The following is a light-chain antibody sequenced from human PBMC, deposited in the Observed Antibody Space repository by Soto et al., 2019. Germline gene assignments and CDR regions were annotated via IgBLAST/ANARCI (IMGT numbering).Light chain of an antibody. J-gene: IGLJ3*02. Sequence: QSVLTQPPSASGTPGQRVTISCSGSSSNIGSNYVYWYQHLPGAAPKLLIYRSNQRPSGVPDRFSGSKSGTSASLAVSGLRSEDEADYYCATRDDSLTGHWVFGGGTQLTVL. V-gene: IGLV1-47*01. CDR1: SSNIGSNY. CDR3: ATRDDSLTGHWV. CDR2: RSN.